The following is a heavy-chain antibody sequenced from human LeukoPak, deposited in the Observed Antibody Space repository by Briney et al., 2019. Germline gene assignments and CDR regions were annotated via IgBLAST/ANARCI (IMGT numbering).Heavy chain of an antibody. D-gene: IGHD4/OR15-4a*01. CDR1: GFTFSSSE. CDR2: ITSGASTI. Sequence: GGSLRLSCAASGFTFSSSEMNLVRQAPGKGLEWVSYITSGASTIYYADSVKGRFTISRDNAKNSLYLQMNSLRVEATAVYYCARQDPVLAYWGQGTLVTVSS. V-gene: IGHV3-48*03. CDR3: ARQDPVLAY. J-gene: IGHJ4*02.